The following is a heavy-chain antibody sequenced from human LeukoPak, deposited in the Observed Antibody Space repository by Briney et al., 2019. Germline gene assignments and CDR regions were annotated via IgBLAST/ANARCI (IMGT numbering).Heavy chain of an antibody. D-gene: IGHD3-22*01. CDR2: ISYDGSNK. V-gene: IGHV3-30-3*01. J-gene: IGHJ4*02. CDR3: ARDYDSSGSSIDY. CDR1: GFTFNNYA. Sequence: PGRSLRLSCEASGFTFNNYAMHWVRQAPGEGLEWVAVISYDGSNKYYADSVKGRFTISRDNSKNTLYLQMNSLRAEDTAVYYCARDYDSSGSSIDYWGQGTLVTVSS.